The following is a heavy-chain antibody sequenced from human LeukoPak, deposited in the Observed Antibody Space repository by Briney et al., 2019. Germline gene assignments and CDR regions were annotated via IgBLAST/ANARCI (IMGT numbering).Heavy chain of an antibody. CDR2: IIPIFGTA. CDR3: ARGVEMATMWGGFDY. CDR1: GGTFSSYA. Sequence: AASVTVSCKASGGTFSSYAISWVRQAPGKGLEWVGGIIPIFGTANYAQKFQGRVTITTDESTSTAYMELSSLRSEDTAVYYCARGVEMATMWGGFDYWGQGTLVTVSS. J-gene: IGHJ4*02. D-gene: IGHD5-24*01. V-gene: IGHV1-69*05.